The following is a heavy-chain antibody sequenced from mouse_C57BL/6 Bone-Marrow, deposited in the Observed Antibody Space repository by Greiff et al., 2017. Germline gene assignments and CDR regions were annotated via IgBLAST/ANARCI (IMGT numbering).Heavy chain of an antibody. D-gene: IGHD1-1*02. J-gene: IGHJ3*01. Sequence: VQLQQSGAELVKPGASVTLSCKASGYTFTSYWMHWVKQRPGQGLEWIGMIHPNSGSTNYTEKFKSKATLTVDTSSSTAYMQLSSLTSEDSEVYYCASPVGFAYWGQGTLVTVSA. CDR2: IHPNSGST. CDR3: ASPVGFAY. V-gene: IGHV1-64*01. CDR1: GYTFTSYW.